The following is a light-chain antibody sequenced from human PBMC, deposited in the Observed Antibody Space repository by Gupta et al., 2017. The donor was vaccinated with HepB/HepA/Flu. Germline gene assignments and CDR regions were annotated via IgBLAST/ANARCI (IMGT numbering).Light chain of an antibody. CDR2: EVN. Sequence: QSALTQPPSASGSPGQSVTISCTGTSSDVGTYNYVTWYQQHPGKAPKLIIYEVNKRPSGVPDRFSGSKSGNTASLTVSGLQAEDEADYYCSSYAGSNNLVFGGGTKLTAL. V-gene: IGLV2-8*01. CDR1: SSDVGTYNY. J-gene: IGLJ2*01. CDR3: SSYAGSNNLV.